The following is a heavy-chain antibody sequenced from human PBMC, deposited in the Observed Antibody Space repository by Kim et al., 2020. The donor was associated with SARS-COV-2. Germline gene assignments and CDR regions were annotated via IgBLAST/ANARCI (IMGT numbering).Heavy chain of an antibody. CDR1: GYTFTGYY. V-gene: IGHV1-2*06. J-gene: IGHJ4*02. CDR2: INPNSGGT. D-gene: IGHD4-17*01. Sequence: ASVKVSCKASGYTFTGYYMHWVRQAPGQGLEWMGRINPNSGGTNYAQKFQGRVTMTRDTPISTAYMELSRLRSDDTAVYYCARLTTVTTGGRGYWGQGTLVTVSS. CDR3: ARLTTVTTGGRGY.